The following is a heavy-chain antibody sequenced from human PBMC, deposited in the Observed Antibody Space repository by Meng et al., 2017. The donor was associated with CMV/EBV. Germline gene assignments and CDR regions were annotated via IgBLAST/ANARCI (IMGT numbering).Heavy chain of an antibody. V-gene: IGHV3-23*03. CDR2: IYSDGINT. CDR3: AKDRHYGDSQYFYGLGV. Sequence: GESPKISCAASGFTFSSYAMTWVRQAPGKRLEWVSVIYSDGINTYYADSVKGRFTIYRDDSKNMLYLQMNSLRVEDTAVYYCAKDRHYGDSQYFYGLGVWGQGTTVTVSS. CDR1: GFTFSSYA. D-gene: IGHD4-17*01. J-gene: IGHJ6*02.